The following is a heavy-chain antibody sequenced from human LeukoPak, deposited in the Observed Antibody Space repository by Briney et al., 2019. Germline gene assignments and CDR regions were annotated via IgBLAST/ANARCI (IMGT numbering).Heavy chain of an antibody. D-gene: IGHD3-22*01. J-gene: IGHJ2*01. CDR3: AKSQYYYDSSGSGEYFDL. V-gene: IGHV3-9*03. Sequence: SGGSLRLSCGASGFTFDDCAMHWVRQAPGKGLEWVSGISWNSGSIGYSDSVKGRFTISRDNAKNSLYLQMNSLRAEDMALYYCAKSQYYYDSSGSGEYFDLWGRGTLVTVSS. CDR1: GFTFDDCA. CDR2: ISWNSGSI.